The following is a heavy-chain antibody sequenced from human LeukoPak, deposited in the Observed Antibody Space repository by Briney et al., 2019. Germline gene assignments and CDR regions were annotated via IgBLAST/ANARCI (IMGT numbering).Heavy chain of an antibody. CDR3: AKEDTRTVVPGDY. J-gene: IGHJ4*02. CDR2: ISYDGSNK. D-gene: IGHD2-2*01. CDR1: GFTFSSYG. Sequence: PGGSLRLSCAASGFTFSSYGMHWVRQAPGKGLEWVAVISYDGSNKYYADSVKGRFTISRDNSKNTLYLQMNSLRAEDTAVYYCAKEDTRTVVPGDYWGQGTVVTVSS. V-gene: IGHV3-30*18.